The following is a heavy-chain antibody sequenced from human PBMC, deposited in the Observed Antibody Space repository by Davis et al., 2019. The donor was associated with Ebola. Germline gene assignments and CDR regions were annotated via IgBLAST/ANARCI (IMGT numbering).Heavy chain of an antibody. D-gene: IGHD2-2*01. CDR1: GGSISSYY. CDR2: IYYSGST. Sequence: SETLSLTCTVSGGSISSYYWSWIRQPPGKGLEWIGYIYYSGSTNYNPSLKSRVTISVDTSKNQFSLQLSSVTAADTAVYYCARARGGYCSSTSCYEPYYYGMDVWGQGTTVTVSS. CDR3: ARARGGYCSSTSCYEPYYYGMDV. J-gene: IGHJ6*02. V-gene: IGHV4-59*01.